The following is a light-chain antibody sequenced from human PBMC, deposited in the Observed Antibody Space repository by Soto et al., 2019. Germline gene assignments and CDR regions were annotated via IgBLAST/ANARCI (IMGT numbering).Light chain of an antibody. J-gene: IGKJ5*01. V-gene: IGKV3-15*01. CDR1: QGVSRK. CDR2: GAS. CDR3: QQYNNWPPIT. Sequence: EIVMTQSPATLSVAPGERVTFSCRASQGVSRKLAWYQHKPGQAPRLLISGASTGATGIPARFSGSGSGTEFTLTISSLQSEDFAVYYCQQYNNWPPITFGQGTRLEIK.